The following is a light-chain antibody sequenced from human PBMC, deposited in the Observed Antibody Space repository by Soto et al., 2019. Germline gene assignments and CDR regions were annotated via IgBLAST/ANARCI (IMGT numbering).Light chain of an antibody. J-gene: IGLJ2*01. V-gene: IGLV1-40*01. Sequence: QSVLTQPPSVSGAPGQRVTISCTGSSSNIGAGYDVHWYQQLPGTAPKLLIYGNSNRPSGVPDRFSGSKSGTSASLAITGLQAEDDADYYCQSYDSSLSGLLFGGGTKVTVL. CDR2: GNS. CDR3: QSYDSSLSGLL. CDR1: SSNIGAGYD.